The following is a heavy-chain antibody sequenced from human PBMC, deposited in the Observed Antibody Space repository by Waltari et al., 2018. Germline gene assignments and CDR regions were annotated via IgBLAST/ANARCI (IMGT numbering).Heavy chain of an antibody. Sequence: EVQLVESGGGLVEPGGSLRLSCVASGFTFSHAWINWVRQAPGEGLEGVGLMGSRSDGGTADYAAPVKGRFTISRDDSKDTLYLQMNNLRPEDTAVYYCTTAPMPDWGQGTLVTVSS. D-gene: IGHD2-2*01. V-gene: IGHV3-15*04. CDR1: GFTFSHAW. CDR2: MGSRSDGGTA. CDR3: TTAPMPD. J-gene: IGHJ4*02.